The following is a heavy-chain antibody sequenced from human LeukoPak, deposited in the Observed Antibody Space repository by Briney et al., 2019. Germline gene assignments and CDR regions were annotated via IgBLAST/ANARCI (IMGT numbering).Heavy chain of an antibody. V-gene: IGHV4-39*01. J-gene: IGHJ4*02. D-gene: IGHD5-12*01. CDR1: GGSINSLIYY. CDR2: IYYSGST. CDR3: ARQRRGYVRYYFDY. Sequence: PSETLSLTCTVSGGSINSLIYYWGWIRQPPGKGLEWIGSIYYSGSTYYNPSLKSRVTISVDTSKNQFSLKLSSVTAADTAVYYCARQRRGYVRYYFDYWGQGTLVTVSS.